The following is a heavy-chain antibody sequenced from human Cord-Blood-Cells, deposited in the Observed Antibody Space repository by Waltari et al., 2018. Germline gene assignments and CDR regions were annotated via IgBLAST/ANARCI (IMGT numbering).Heavy chain of an antibody. CDR1: GGSISSSSYY. Sequence: QLQLQASGPGLVKPSETLSLTCTVSGGSISSSSYYWGWIRQPPGKGLEWIGSIYYSGGTYYNPSLKSRVTISVDTSKNQFSLKLSSVTAADTAVYYCARTHCSSTSCYDAFDIWGQGTMVTVSS. J-gene: IGHJ3*02. CDR3: ARTHCSSTSCYDAFDI. V-gene: IGHV4-39*01. CDR2: IYYSGGT. D-gene: IGHD2-2*01.